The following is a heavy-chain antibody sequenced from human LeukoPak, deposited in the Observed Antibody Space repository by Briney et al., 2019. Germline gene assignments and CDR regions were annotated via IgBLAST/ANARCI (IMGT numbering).Heavy chain of an antibody. D-gene: IGHD4-17*01. Sequence: ASVKVSCKASGYTFTSYYMHWVRQAPGQGLEWMGIINPSGGSTSYAQKFQGRVTMTRDMSTSTVYMELSRLRSDDTAVYYCARARWAMTTVTTTNWFDPWGQGTLVTVSS. CDR1: GYTFTSYY. V-gene: IGHV1-46*01. CDR3: ARARWAMTTVTTTNWFDP. J-gene: IGHJ5*02. CDR2: INPSGGST.